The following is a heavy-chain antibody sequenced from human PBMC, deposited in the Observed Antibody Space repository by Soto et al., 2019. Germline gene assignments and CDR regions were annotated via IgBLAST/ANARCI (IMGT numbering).Heavy chain of an antibody. CDR1: GGSISSGGYY. V-gene: IGHV4-31*03. J-gene: IGHJ3*01. CDR3: ARGSLGGYYGAFDV. CDR2: IYYSGSP. Sequence: PSETLSLTCTVSGGSISSGGYYWSWIRQHPGKGLEWIGYIYYSGSPYYDPSLKSRVTISVDTSKNHFSLTLSSVTAADTAVYYCARGSLGGYYGAFDVWGQGTAVTVSS. D-gene: IGHD3-10*01.